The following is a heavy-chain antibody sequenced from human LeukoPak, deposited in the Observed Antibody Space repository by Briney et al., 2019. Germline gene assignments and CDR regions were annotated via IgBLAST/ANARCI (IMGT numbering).Heavy chain of an antibody. J-gene: IGHJ5*02. V-gene: IGHV3-33*08. Sequence: PGRSLRLSCAASGFTFSSYGMHWVRQAPGKGLEWVAVIWNDGSNKNYADSVKGRFSISRDNSKKTLYLQMNSLRAEDTAVYYCARDRRFSSGDYGNWLDPWGQGTLVTVSS. CDR1: GFTFSSYG. D-gene: IGHD3-22*01. CDR3: ARDRRFSSGDYGNWLDP. CDR2: IWNDGSNK.